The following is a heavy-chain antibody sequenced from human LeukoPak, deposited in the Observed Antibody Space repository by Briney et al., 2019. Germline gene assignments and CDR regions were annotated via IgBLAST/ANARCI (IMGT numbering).Heavy chain of an antibody. J-gene: IGHJ4*02. CDR1: GFTFSDYY. CDR2: ISSSGSTI. CDR3: ARDRPRGGSYFDY. V-gene: IGHV3-11*01. D-gene: IGHD1-26*01. Sequence: PGGSLRLSCAASGFTFSDYYMSWIRQAPGKGLEWVSYISSSGSTIYYADSVKGRFTISRDNAKNSLYLQMNSLGAEDTAVYYCARDRPRGGSYFDYWGQGTLVTVSS.